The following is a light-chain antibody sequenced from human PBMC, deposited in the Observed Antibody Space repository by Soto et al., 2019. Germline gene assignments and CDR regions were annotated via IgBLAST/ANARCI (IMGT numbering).Light chain of an antibody. Sequence: EIVLTQSPATLSLSPGERATLSCRASQSVSSYLAWYQQKPGQAPRLLIYDASNRATGIPARFSGSGSGTDFTLTISSQEPEDLAVYYCQQRSNWPPYTSRQGTKLVIK. J-gene: IGKJ2*01. CDR1: QSVSSY. CDR3: QQRSNWPPYT. V-gene: IGKV3-11*01. CDR2: DAS.